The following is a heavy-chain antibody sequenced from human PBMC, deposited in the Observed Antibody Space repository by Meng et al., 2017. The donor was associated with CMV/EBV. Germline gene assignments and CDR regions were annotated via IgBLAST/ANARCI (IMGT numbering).Heavy chain of an antibody. CDR3: TGIAAG. D-gene: IGHD6-13*01. V-gene: IGHV3-15*01. CDR1: GFTFSNAW. J-gene: IGHJ4*02. CDR2: IKSKTDGGTT. Sequence: EVEMVECGGGLVKARGSSRLSCAAAGFTFSNAWMSWVRQASGKGLGWVGRIKSKTDGGTTDYAAPVKGRFTISRDDSKNTLYLQMNSLKTEDTAVYYCTGIAAGWGQGTLVTVSS.